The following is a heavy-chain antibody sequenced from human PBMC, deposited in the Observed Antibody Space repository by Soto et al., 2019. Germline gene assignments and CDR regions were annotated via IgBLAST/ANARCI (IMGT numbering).Heavy chain of an antibody. Sequence: PSETLSLTCAVYGGSFSGYYWSWIRQPPGKGLEWIGEINHSGSTNYNPSLKSRVTISVDTSKNQFSLKLSSVTAADTAVYYCARGGGSYRFYYYYGMDVWVQGTTVT. CDR1: GGSFSGYY. CDR3: ARGGGSYRFYYYYGMDV. CDR2: INHSGST. V-gene: IGHV4-34*01. J-gene: IGHJ6*02. D-gene: IGHD3-16*02.